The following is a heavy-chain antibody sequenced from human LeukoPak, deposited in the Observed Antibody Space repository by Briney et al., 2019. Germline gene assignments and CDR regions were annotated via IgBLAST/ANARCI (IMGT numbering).Heavy chain of an antibody. V-gene: IGHV1-8*03. CDR2: MNPNSGNT. CDR3: ARARTRLLRDFDY. CDR1: GYTFTSYD. D-gene: IGHD5-24*01. J-gene: IGHJ4*02. Sequence: ASVKVSCKASGYTFTSYDINWVRQAPGQGLEWMGWMNPNSGNTGYAQKFQGRVTITRNTSISTAYMELSSLRSEDTAVYYCARARTRLLRDFDYWGQGTLVTVSS.